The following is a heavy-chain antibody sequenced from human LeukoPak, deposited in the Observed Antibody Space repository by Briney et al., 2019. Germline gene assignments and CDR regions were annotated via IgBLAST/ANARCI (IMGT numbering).Heavy chain of an antibody. Sequence: GGSLRLSCEVSGFTFGNHAMAWVRQAPGKGLDWVAGINGRGDDGYYAASVKGRFTISRDNSRNTLYLHMNGLRAEDTAVYYCARDPLSYYYDSSGPPYYFDYWGQGTLVTVSS. J-gene: IGHJ4*02. CDR1: GFTFGNHA. D-gene: IGHD3-22*01. V-gene: IGHV3-23*01. CDR2: INGRGDDG. CDR3: ARDPLSYYYDSSGPPYYFDY.